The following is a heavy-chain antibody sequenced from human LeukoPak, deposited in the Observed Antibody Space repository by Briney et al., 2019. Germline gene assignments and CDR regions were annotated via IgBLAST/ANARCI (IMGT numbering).Heavy chain of an antibody. CDR2: ISGSGSTI. D-gene: IGHD3-22*01. V-gene: IGHV3-23*01. CDR1: GFTFSSYA. J-gene: IGHJ4*02. CDR3: ARGGIYYDSSGYYLVAY. Sequence: QAGGSLRLSCAASGFTFSSYAMSWVRQAPGKGLEWVSAISGSGSTIYYADSVKGRFTISRDNAKNSLYLQMNSLRAEDTAVYYCARGGIYYDSSGYYLVAYWGQGTLVTVSS.